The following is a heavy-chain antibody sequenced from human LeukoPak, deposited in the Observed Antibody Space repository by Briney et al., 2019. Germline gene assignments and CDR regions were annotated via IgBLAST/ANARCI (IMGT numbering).Heavy chain of an antibody. CDR3: AKDSFSVTVVTPFDY. Sequence: PGGSLRLSCAASGFTFSDYYMSWIRQAPGKGLEWVSYISSSGSSIYYADSVKGRLTISRDNAKNSLYLQMNSLRAEDTAVYYCAKDSFSVTVVTPFDYWGQGTLVTVSS. D-gene: IGHD4-23*01. CDR2: ISSSGSSI. J-gene: IGHJ4*02. V-gene: IGHV3-11*01. CDR1: GFTFSDYY.